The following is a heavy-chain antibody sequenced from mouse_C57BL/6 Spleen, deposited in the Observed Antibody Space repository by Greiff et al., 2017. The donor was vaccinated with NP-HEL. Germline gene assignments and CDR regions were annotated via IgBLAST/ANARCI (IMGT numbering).Heavy chain of an antibody. J-gene: IGHJ4*01. CDR3: AYGSSYRAMDY. CDR1: GYTFTSYW. V-gene: IGHV1-64*01. CDR2: IHPNSGST. D-gene: IGHD1-1*01. Sequence: QVQLQQSGAELVKPGASVKLSCKASGYTFTSYWMHWVKQRPGQGLEWIGMIHPNSGSTNYNEKFKSKATLTVDKSSSTAYMQLSSLTSEDSAVYYCAYGSSYRAMDYWGQGTSVTVSS.